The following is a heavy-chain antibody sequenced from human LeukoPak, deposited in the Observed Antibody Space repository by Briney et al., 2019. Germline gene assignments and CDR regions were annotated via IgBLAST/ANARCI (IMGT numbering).Heavy chain of an antibody. J-gene: IGHJ3*02. CDR2: IYTSGST. CDR1: GGSLSSYY. V-gene: IGHV4-4*07. Sequence: PSETLSLTCTVSGGSLSSYYWSWIRQPAGKGLEWIGRIYTSGSTNYNPPLKSRVTMSVDTSKNQFSLKLSSVTAADTAVYYCARENVEVPAAIRFAFDIWGQGTMVTVSS. CDR3: ARENVEVPAAIRFAFDI. D-gene: IGHD2-2*01.